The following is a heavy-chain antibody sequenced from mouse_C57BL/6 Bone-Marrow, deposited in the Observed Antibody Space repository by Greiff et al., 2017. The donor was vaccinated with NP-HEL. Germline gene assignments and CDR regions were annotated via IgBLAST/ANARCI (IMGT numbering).Heavy chain of an antibody. Sequence: QVQLQQSGAELARPGASVKLSCKASGYTFTSYGISWVKQRTGQGLEWIGEIYPRSGNTYYNEKFKGKATLTADKSSSTAYMELRSLKSEDSAVYFCARRGYGAMDYWGQGTSVTVSS. V-gene: IGHV1-81*01. CDR2: IYPRSGNT. CDR1: GYTFTSYG. D-gene: IGHD1-1*02. CDR3: ARRGYGAMDY. J-gene: IGHJ4*01.